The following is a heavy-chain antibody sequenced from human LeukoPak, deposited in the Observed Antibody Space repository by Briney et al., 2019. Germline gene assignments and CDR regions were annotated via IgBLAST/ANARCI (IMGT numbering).Heavy chain of an antibody. V-gene: IGHV3-48*01. CDR1: GFTFSSYS. Sequence: GGSLRLSCAASGFTFSSYSMNWVRQAPGKGLEWVSYISSSSSTIYYAGSVKGRFTISRDNAKNSLFLQMNSLRAEATAVYYCARSRGSSGSYPFDYWGQGTLVTVSS. D-gene: IGHD1-26*01. CDR3: ARSRGSSGSYPFDY. J-gene: IGHJ4*02. CDR2: ISSSSSTI.